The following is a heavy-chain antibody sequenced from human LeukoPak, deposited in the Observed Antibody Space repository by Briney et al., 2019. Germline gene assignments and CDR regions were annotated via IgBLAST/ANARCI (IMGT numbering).Heavy chain of an antibody. CDR2: INHSGST. V-gene: IGHV4-34*01. Sequence: SETLSLTCAVYGGSFSAYYWSWIRQPPGKGLEWIGEINHSGSTNYNQSLKSRVTISVDTSKNQFSLKLSSVTAADTAVYYCARGRQGYSYGLRWYFDLWGRGTLVTVSS. CDR1: GGSFSAYY. J-gene: IGHJ2*01. D-gene: IGHD5-18*01. CDR3: ARGRQGYSYGLRWYFDL.